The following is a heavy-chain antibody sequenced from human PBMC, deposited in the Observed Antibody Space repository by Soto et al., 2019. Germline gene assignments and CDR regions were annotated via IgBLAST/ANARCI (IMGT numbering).Heavy chain of an antibody. CDR1: GDAISNYY. CDR2: VHESGST. V-gene: IGHV4-59*01. D-gene: IGHD7-27*01. J-gene: IGHJ4*02. Sequence: LQESGPRLVKPSETLSLNCTVSGDAISNYYWSWIRQTPGRGLEWIGCVHESGSTDYNPSLKGRVTSSLHTSKSQFSLSLRSATAADTATYYCARGTGALITSFFAYWGQGIPVTVSS. CDR3: ARGTGALITSFFAY.